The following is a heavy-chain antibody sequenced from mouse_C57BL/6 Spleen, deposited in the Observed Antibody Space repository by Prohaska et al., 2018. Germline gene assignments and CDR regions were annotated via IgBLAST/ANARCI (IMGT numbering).Heavy chain of an antibody. V-gene: IGHV1-22*01. Sequence: HGKSLEWIGYINPNNGGTSYNQKFKGKATLTVNKSSSTAYMELRSLTSEDSAVYYCARGGLDYYGSSYVGAYWGQGTLVTVSA. CDR3: ARGGLDYYGSSYVGAY. D-gene: IGHD1-1*01. CDR2: INPNNGGT. J-gene: IGHJ3*01.